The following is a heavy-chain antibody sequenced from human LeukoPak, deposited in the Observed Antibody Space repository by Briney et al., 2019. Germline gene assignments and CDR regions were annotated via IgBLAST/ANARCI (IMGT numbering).Heavy chain of an antibody. J-gene: IGHJ1*01. CDR1: GFTFSSYA. Sequence: PGGSLRLSCAASGFTFSSYAMHWVRQAPGKGLEWVAVISYDGSNKYYADSVKGRFTISRDNSKNTLYLQMNSLRAEDTAVYYCASKTRLYYDSSGADLFQHWGQGTLVTVSS. D-gene: IGHD3-22*01. V-gene: IGHV3-30-3*01. CDR3: ASKTRLYYDSSGADLFQH. CDR2: ISYDGSNK.